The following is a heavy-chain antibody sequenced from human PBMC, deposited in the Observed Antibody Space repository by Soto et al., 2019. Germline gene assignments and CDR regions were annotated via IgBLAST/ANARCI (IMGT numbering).Heavy chain of an antibody. CDR2: ISPDGRTT. V-gene: IGHV3-11*01. CDR3: GRGHWGLDY. D-gene: IGHD7-27*01. J-gene: IGHJ4*02. Sequence: GGSLRLSCAVSGVTFCAHYMTWIRQAPGQGLSWVSYISPDGRTTDYADSVRGRFTISRDNTNNLLYLQINSLRVEDTAMYYCGRGHWGLDYWGQGALVTVSS. CDR1: GVTFCAHY.